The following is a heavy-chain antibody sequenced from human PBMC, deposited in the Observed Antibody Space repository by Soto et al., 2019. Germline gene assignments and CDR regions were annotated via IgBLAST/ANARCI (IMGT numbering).Heavy chain of an antibody. Sequence: QLQLQESGPGLVKPSETLSLTCTVSGDSISSSSYSWGWIRQPPGKGLEWIGTMYYSVSTYYNPSLKSRDTISVDTSRIHFSLKLISVTAADTAVYYWARQSYDSSDCFDYWGQGTLVTVSS. V-gene: IGHV4-39*01. D-gene: IGHD3-22*01. CDR2: MYYSVST. CDR3: ARQSYDSSDCFDY. J-gene: IGHJ4*02. CDR1: GDSISSSSYS.